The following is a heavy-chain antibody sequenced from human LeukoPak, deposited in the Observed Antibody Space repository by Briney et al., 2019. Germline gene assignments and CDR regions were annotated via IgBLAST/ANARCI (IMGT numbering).Heavy chain of an antibody. D-gene: IGHD2-2*03. CDR3: ARDGYCSSTSCYAPGVDV. J-gene: IGHJ6*02. CDR1: GFTVSSNY. V-gene: IGHV3-53*01. Sequence: GGSLRLSCAASGFTVSSNYMSWVRQAPGEGLEWVSVIYSGGSTYYADSVKGRFTISRDNSKNTLYLQMNSLRAEDTAVYYCARDGYCSSTSCYAPGVDVWGQGTTVTVSS. CDR2: IYSGGST.